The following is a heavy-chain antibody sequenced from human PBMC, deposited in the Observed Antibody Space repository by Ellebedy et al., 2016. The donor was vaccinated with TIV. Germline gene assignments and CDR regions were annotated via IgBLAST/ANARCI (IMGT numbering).Heavy chain of an antibody. V-gene: IGHV3-30-3*01. J-gene: IGHJ1*01. D-gene: IGHD5-18*01. CDR1: GFTFNNYA. Sequence: GESLKISXAASGFTFNNYAMNWVRQAPGKGLEWVAVISYDGSNKYYADSVKGRFTISRDNSKNTLYLQMNSLRAEDTAVYYCARLKVDTVMVSSSWGQGTLVTVSS. CDR3: ARLKVDTVMVSSS. CDR2: ISYDGSNK.